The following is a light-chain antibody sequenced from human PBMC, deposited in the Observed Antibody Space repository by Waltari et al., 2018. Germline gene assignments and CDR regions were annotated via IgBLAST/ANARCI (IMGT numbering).Light chain of an antibody. V-gene: IGLV3-21*02. Sequence: SYVLTQPPSVSVAPGQTARISCDGNNIGSKNVHWYQQKPGQAPVLVVYDDGDRPSGIPERFSGSNSGNTATLTISRVDAGDEADYYCQVRDSGSDHYVFGTVTKVTVL. CDR1: NIGSKN. CDR2: DDG. CDR3: QVRDSGSDHYV. J-gene: IGLJ1*01.